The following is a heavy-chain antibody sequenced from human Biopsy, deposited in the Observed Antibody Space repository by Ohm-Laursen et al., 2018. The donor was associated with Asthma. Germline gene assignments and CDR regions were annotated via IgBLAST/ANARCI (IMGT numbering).Heavy chain of an antibody. CDR1: GFVFRSHA. J-gene: IGHJ4*02. CDR3: AKRRGYSDLTDFDH. V-gene: IGHV3-30*18. D-gene: IGHD3-3*01. Sequence: GESLKISCKASGFVFRSHAMHWVRQAPGKGLEWVAVVSYDGGVVHYADSMKGRFTISRDNAKSTLYLQMNRLRTDDTAVYFCAKRRGYSDLTDFDHWGQGTLVTVSS. CDR2: VSYDGGVV.